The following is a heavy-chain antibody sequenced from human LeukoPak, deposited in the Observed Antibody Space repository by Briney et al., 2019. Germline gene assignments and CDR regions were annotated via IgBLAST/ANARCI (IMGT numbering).Heavy chain of an antibody. D-gene: IGHD5-18*01. V-gene: IGHV3-30-3*01. CDR2: ISYDGSNK. Sequence: GGSLRLSCAASGFTFSSYAMHWVRQAPGKGLEWVAVISYDGSNKYYADSVKGRFTISRDNSNNTLYLQMNSLRAEDTAVYYCARDHSPTYSYGYSYYYGMDVWGQGTTVTVSS. J-gene: IGHJ6*02. CDR1: GFTFSSYA. CDR3: ARDHSPTYSYGYSYYYGMDV.